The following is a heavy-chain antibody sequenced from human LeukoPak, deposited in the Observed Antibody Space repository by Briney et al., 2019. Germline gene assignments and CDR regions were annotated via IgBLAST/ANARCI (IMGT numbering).Heavy chain of an antibody. CDR3: ARGYGEDYRSAVSCRWYDY. CDR1: GFTFSNYW. V-gene: IGHV3-7*04. D-gene: IGHD2-15*01. CDR2: IKKGGNEK. Sequence: GGSLRLSCAASGFTFSNYWMTWVRQAQGNGLEWVANIKKGGNEKYYVDSVKGRFTISRDNAKNSLHLQMTSLRSEDTAVYYCARGYGEDYRSAVSCRWYDYWGQGTLVTVSS. J-gene: IGHJ4*02.